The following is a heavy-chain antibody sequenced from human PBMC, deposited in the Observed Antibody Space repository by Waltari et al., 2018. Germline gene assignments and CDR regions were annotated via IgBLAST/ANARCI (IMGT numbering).Heavy chain of an antibody. Sequence: QVQLVQSGAEVKKPGASVKVSCKASGYTFNSYDINWVRQATGQGLGWMGWINPTSGNTGYAQRFRGRVTMTRTTSISTANMERSSLRSEDTAVYYCARGGSGEFDYWGQGTLVTVSS. CDR2: INPTSGNT. CDR1: GYTFNSYD. J-gene: IGHJ4*02. V-gene: IGHV1-8*01. D-gene: IGHD3-10*01. CDR3: ARGGSGEFDY.